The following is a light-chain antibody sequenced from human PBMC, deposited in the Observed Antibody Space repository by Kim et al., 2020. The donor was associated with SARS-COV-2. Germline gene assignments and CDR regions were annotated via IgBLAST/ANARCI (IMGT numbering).Light chain of an antibody. CDR2: KAS. V-gene: IGKV1-5*03. Sequence: PSTLSASVGDTVTITCRASENIDTYLAWYQQKPGKAPKLLIYKASILEGGVPPRFSGSESGTEFTLSITSLQPDDFATYYCQHLGTFGQGTKVE. CDR1: ENIDTY. J-gene: IGKJ1*01. CDR3: QHLGT.